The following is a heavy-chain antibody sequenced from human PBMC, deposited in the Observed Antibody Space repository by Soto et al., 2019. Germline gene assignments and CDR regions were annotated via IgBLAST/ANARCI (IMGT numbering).Heavy chain of an antibody. D-gene: IGHD2-8*01. CDR2: IYYSGST. V-gene: IGHV4-39*01. CDR1: GGSISSSSYY. CDR3: ARFPIVPDAFDI. J-gene: IGHJ3*02. Sequence: TSETLSLTCTVSGGSISSSSYYWGWIRQPPGKGLEWIGSIYYSGSTYYNPSLKSRVTISVDTSKNQFSLKLSSATAADTAVYYCARFPIVPDAFDIWGQGIMVTVSS.